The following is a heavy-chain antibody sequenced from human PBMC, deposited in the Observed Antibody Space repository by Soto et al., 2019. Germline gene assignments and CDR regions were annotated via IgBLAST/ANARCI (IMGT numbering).Heavy chain of an antibody. J-gene: IGHJ4*02. CDR2: ISGSGGST. CDR1: GFTFSSYA. V-gene: IGHV3-23*01. CDR3: AGLLRFGEFTFDY. D-gene: IGHD3-10*01. Sequence: GGSLRLSCAASGFTFSSYAMSWVRQAPGKGLEWVSAISGSGGSTYYADSVKGRFTISRDNSKNTLYLQMNSLRAEDTAVYYCAGLLRFGEFTFDYWGQGTLVTVSS.